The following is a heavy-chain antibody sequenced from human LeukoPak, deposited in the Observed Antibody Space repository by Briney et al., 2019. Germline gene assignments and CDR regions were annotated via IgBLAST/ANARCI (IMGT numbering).Heavy chain of an antibody. CDR3: ARGEEYSSSSGPVDY. D-gene: IGHD6-6*01. V-gene: IGHV3-11*06. CDR1: GFTFSDDY. CDR2: ISSRSNYT. Sequence: PGGSLRLSCAASGFTFSDDYMSWIRQAPGKGLEWASYISSRSNYTNYADSVKGRFTISRDNAKHSLYLQMNSLRAEDTAVYYCARGEEYSSSSGPVDYWGQGTLVTVSS. J-gene: IGHJ4*02.